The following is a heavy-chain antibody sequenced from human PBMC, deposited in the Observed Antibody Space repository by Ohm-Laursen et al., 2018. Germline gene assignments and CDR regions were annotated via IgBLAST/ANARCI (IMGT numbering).Heavy chain of an antibody. CDR1: GFTFSSSD. J-gene: IGHJ3*02. CDR2: IWYDGSNK. V-gene: IGHV3-33*01. Sequence: LRLSCSASGFTFSSSDMHWVRQAPGKGLEWVAVIWYDGSNKYYADPVKGRFTISRDNSKNTLYLQMNSLRAEDTAVYYCARERNDGFDIWGQGTMVTVSS. CDR3: ARERNDGFDI.